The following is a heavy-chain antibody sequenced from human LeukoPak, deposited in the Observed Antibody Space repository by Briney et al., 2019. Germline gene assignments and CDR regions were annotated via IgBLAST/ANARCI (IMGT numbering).Heavy chain of an antibody. V-gene: IGHV4-4*07. D-gene: IGHD3-9*01. CDR2: IYTSGST. Sequence: SETLSLTCTVSGGSISSYYWSWIRQPAGKGLEWIGRIYTSGSTNYNPSLKSRVTMSVDTSKNQFSLKLSSVTAADTAVYYCARDQDILTGLNYYGMDVWGQGTTVTVSS. CDR1: GGSISSYY. J-gene: IGHJ6*02. CDR3: ARDQDILTGLNYYGMDV.